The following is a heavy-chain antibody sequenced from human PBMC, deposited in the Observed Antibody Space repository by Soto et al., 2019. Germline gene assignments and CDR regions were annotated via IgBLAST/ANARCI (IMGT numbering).Heavy chain of an antibody. CDR2: ISGNGFST. D-gene: IGHD4-17*01. CDR3: ARWPSTVATWLDY. Sequence: EVQLVESGEGLVQPGGSLRLSCAASGFTFSNYAMHWVRQAPGKGLEYVSAISGNGFSTYYGDSVRGRFIISRDNSKNTLYLQMGSLRAEDMAVYYCARWPSTVATWLDYWGQGTLVTVSS. CDR1: GFTFSNYA. V-gene: IGHV3-64*02. J-gene: IGHJ4*02.